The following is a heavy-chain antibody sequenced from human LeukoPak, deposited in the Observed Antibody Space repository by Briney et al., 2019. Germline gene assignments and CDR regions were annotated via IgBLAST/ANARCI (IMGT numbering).Heavy chain of an antibody. Sequence: GGSLRLSCAASGFTFSSFDMHWVRQPTGQGLEWVSTIGTTSDTYYPGSVEGRFTLSRDNAKNSLYLQMNSLTAGDTAEYYCARGPPRGKYYYMDVWGKGTTVTVSS. CDR1: GFTFSSFD. CDR3: ARGPPRGKYYYMDV. D-gene: IGHD1-1*01. CDR2: IGTTSDT. J-gene: IGHJ6*03. V-gene: IGHV3-13*01.